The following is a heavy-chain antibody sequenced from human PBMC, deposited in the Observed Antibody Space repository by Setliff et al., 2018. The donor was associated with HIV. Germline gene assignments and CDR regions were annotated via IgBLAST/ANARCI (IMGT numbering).Heavy chain of an antibody. V-gene: IGHV3-48*01. CDR2: ISGLGGGTI. CDR1: GFTFDSYS. D-gene: IGHD6-19*01. Sequence: GGSLRLSCATSGFTFDSYSIIWVRQAPGKGLEWVSYISGLGGGTIYYADSVKGRFTISRDNSKNTLYLQMNSLRAEDTAVYYCARAVHSGWYYFDYWGQGTLVTVSS. J-gene: IGHJ4*02. CDR3: ARAVHSGWYYFDY.